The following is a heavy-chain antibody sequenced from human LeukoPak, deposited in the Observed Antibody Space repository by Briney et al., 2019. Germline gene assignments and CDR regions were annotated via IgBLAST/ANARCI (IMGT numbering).Heavy chain of an antibody. CDR2: ISIISSYI. J-gene: IGHJ4*02. Sequence: GGSLRLSCAASGFTFSTYNKNWVRQAPGKGLEWVSSISIISSYIYYADSVKGRFTISGDNAKNSLYLQMNSLRAEDTAVYYCARAEAAGGAFDYWGQGTLVTVSS. CDR3: ARAEAAGGAFDY. D-gene: IGHD6-13*01. V-gene: IGHV3-21*01. CDR1: GFTFSTYN.